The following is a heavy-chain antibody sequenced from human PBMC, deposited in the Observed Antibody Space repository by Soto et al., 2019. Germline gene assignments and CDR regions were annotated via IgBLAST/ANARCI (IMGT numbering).Heavy chain of an antibody. CDR1: GGSISSNY. Sequence: PSETLSLTCTVSGGSISSNYWTWIRQPPGKGLEYIGYVYHGGNSNYNPSLKSRDTISVDASRKQLSLKLRSVTAADTAVYYCARMGWFGDLVYGMDVWGQGTTVTFSS. D-gene: IGHD3-10*01. J-gene: IGHJ6*02. V-gene: IGHV4-59*01. CDR2: VYHGGNS. CDR3: ARMGWFGDLVYGMDV.